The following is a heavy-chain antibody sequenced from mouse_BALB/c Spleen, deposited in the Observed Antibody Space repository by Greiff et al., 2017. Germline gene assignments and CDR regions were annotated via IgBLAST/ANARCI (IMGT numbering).Heavy chain of an antibody. V-gene: IGHV1S56*01. CDR1: GYTFTSYY. CDR3: ARRDALYAMDY. Sequence: VKLMESGPELVKPGASVKMSCKASGYTFTSYYIHWVKQRPGQGLEWIGWIYPGDGSTKYNEKFKGKTTLTADKSSSTAYMLLSSLTSEDSAIYFCARRDALYAMDYWGQGTSVTVSS. J-gene: IGHJ4*01. CDR2: IYPGDGST.